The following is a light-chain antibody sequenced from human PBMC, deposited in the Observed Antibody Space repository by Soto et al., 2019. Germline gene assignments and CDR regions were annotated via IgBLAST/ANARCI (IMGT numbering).Light chain of an antibody. CDR2: DAT. J-gene: IGKJ1*01. V-gene: IGKV1-5*01. Sequence: MTQSPATLSVSPGERATLSCRASQSVSSSLAWYQQKPGKAPKLLIHDATRLESGVPSRFSGSGSGTEFTLTISSLQPDDFATYYCQQYSSYWTFAQGTKVDIK. CDR1: QSVSSS. CDR3: QQYSSYWT.